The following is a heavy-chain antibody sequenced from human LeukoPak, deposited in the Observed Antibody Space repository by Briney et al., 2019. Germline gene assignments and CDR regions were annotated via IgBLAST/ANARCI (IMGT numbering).Heavy chain of an antibody. V-gene: IGHV3-30-3*01. J-gene: IGHJ3*02. CDR2: ISYDGSNK. CDR3: LGHCSSTSCRLGDAFDI. D-gene: IGHD2-2*01. CDR1: GFTFSSYA. Sequence: GGSLRLSCAASGFTFSSYAMHWVRQAPGKGLEWVAVISYDGSNKYYADSVKGRFTISRDNSKNTLYLQMNSLRAEDMALYYCLGHCSSTSCRLGDAFDIWGQGTMVTVSS.